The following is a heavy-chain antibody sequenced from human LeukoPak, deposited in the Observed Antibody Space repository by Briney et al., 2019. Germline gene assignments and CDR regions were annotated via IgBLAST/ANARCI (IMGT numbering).Heavy chain of an antibody. D-gene: IGHD6-13*01. CDR3: ASALKRGSAGTLIDH. J-gene: IGHJ4*02. CDR2: MNPNSGNT. CDR1: GYSFTSHD. V-gene: IGHV1-8*01. Sequence: ASVKVSCKASGYSFTSHDIDWVRQATGQGLEWMGWMNPNSGNTGYAQKFQDRVTMTRNTSISTAYLELSSLGSEDTAMYYCASALKRGSAGTLIDHWGQGTLVTVSS.